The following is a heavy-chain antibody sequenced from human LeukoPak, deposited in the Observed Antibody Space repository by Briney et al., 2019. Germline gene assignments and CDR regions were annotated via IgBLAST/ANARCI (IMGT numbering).Heavy chain of an antibody. Sequence: KVSCKASGYTFTSYWISWVRQMPGKGLEWMGRIDPSDSYTNYSPSFQGHVTISADKSISTAYLQWSSLKASDTAMYYCARYSYGSQPYWGQGTLVTVSS. CDR1: GYTFTSYW. J-gene: IGHJ4*02. D-gene: IGHD5-18*01. CDR2: IDPSDSYT. V-gene: IGHV5-10-1*01. CDR3: ARYSYGSQPY.